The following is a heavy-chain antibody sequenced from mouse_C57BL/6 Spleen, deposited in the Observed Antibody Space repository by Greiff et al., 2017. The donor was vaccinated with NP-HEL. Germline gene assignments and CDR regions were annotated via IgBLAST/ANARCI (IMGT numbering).Heavy chain of an antibody. J-gene: IGHJ4*01. V-gene: IGHV5-4*01. Sequence: EVHLVESGGGLVKPGGSLKLSCAASGFTFSSYAMSWVRQTPEKRLEWVATISDGGSYTYYPDNVKGRFTISRDNAKNNLYLQMSHLKSEDTAMYYCARALWDYYAMDYWGQGTSVTVSS. CDR2: ISDGGSYT. CDR1: GFTFSSYA. D-gene: IGHD6-1*01. CDR3: ARALWDYYAMDY.